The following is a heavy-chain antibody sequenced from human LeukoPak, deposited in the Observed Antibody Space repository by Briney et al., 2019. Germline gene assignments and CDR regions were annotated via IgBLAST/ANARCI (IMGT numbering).Heavy chain of an antibody. V-gene: IGHV1-2*02. CDR3: AREVVSAMVTLGYYYGMDV. CDR1: GYTFTGYY. CDR2: INPNSGGT. D-gene: IGHD5-18*01. J-gene: IGHJ6*02. Sequence: ASVKVSCKASGYTFTGYYMHWVRQAPGQGLEWMGWINPNSGGTNYAQKLQGRVTMTRDTSISTAYMELSRLRSDDTAVYYCAREVVSAMVTLGYYYGMDVWGQGTTVTVSS.